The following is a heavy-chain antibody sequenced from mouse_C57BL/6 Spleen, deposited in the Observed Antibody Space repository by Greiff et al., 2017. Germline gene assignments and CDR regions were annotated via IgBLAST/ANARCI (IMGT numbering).Heavy chain of an antibody. CDR1: GYTFTSYW. CDR2: IDPSDSYT. Sequence: QVQLQQPGAELVKPGASVKLSCKASGYTFTSYWMQWVKQRPGQGLEWIGEIDPSDSYTNYNQKFKGKATLTVDTSSSTAYMQLSSLTSEDSAVYYCARDGTTGMDYWGQGTSVTVSS. V-gene: IGHV1-50*01. D-gene: IGHD1-1*01. J-gene: IGHJ4*01. CDR3: ARDGTTGMDY.